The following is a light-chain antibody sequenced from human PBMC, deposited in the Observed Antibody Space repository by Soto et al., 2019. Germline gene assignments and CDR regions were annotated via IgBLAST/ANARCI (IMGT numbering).Light chain of an antibody. CDR1: QTVSTSY. J-gene: IGKJ4*01. V-gene: IGKV3-20*01. Sequence: EIVLTQSPGTLSLSPGERVTLSCRASQTVSTSYIAWYQQKPGQAPRLLIYATSSRATGIPDRFSGSGSGTDFTLTISRLEPEDFAVYFCQQYGNSLLSVGGGTKVDI. CDR3: QQYGNSLLS. CDR2: ATS.